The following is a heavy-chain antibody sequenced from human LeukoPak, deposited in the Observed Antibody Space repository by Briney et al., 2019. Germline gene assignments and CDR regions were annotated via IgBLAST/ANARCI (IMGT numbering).Heavy chain of an antibody. CDR3: ARDSPVPAAPRYYYMDV. V-gene: IGHV4-61*10. CDR2: IYYSGST. J-gene: IGHJ6*03. D-gene: IGHD2-2*01. CDR1: GGSISSDNYF. Sequence: PSETLSLTCTVSGGSISSDNYFWSWIRQPAGKGLEWIGYIYYSGSTNYNPSLKSRVTISVDTSKNQFSLKLSSVTAADTAVYYCARDSPVPAAPRYYYMDVWGKGTTVTVSS.